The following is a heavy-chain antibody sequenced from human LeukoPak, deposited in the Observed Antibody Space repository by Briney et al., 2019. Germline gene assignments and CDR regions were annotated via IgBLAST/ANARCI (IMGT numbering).Heavy chain of an antibody. Sequence: PGGSLRLSCAASGFTSTIYTMNWVRQAPGRGLEWVSSISSTGNNIYYADSVKGRFTISRDNAKVSLYLEMNSLRAEDTAVYYCARGLRRGDYWGQGTLVTVSS. J-gene: IGHJ4*02. CDR1: GFTSTIYT. D-gene: IGHD4-17*01. CDR3: ARGLRRGDY. CDR2: ISSTGNNI. V-gene: IGHV3-21*01.